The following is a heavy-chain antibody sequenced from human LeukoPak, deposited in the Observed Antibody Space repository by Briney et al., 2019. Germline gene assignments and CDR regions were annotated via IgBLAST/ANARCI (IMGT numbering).Heavy chain of an antibody. J-gene: IGHJ4*02. D-gene: IGHD3-3*01. CDR2: INQDGSAK. CDR1: GFTFSGSW. V-gene: IGHV3-7*01. CDR3: ARELSWSGRDY. Sequence: GGSLRLSCAASGFTFSGSWMSWVPQAPGKGLEWVANINQDGSAKNYLDSVKGRFTISIDRGKNSLYLQMNSLRDEDTAVYYCARELSWSGRDYWGQGTLVTVSS.